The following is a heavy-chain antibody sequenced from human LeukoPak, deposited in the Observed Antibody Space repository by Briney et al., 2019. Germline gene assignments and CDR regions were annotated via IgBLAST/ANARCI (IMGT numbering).Heavy chain of an antibody. CDR2: INPNSGGT. J-gene: IGHJ4*02. Sequence: GASVKVSRKASGYTFTGYYMHWVRQAPGQGLEWMGWINPNSGGTNYAQKFQGRVTMTRDTSISTAYMELSRLRSDDTAVYYCAREGGVTMIVVVFDYWGQGTLVTVSS. CDR1: GYTFTGYY. CDR3: AREGGVTMIVVVFDY. D-gene: IGHD3-22*01. V-gene: IGHV1-2*02.